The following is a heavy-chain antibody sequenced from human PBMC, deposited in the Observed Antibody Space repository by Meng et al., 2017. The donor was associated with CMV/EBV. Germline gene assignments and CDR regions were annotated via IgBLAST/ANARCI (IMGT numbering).Heavy chain of an antibody. CDR1: W. Sequence: WMRWVRQAQGKGLEWVGRIKSRNDGETTDYAAPVRGRFTISRDDSKNTLYLQMNSLKTEDTAVYYCTTQMSYGYCSGGSCYGGYFDYWGQGTLVTVSS. V-gene: IGHV3-15*01. CDR2: IKSRNDGETT. J-gene: IGHJ4*02. D-gene: IGHD2-15*01. CDR3: TTQMSYGYCSGGSCYGGYFDY.